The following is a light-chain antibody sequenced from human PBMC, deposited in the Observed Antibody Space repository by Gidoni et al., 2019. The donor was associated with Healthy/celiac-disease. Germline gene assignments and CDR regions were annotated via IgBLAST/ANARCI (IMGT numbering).Light chain of an antibody. Sequence: DIQMTQSPSSLSASVGDRVTITCRASQSISSYLNWYQQKPGKAPKLLIYAASSLQSGVPSRFSGSGSGTDVTLTISSLQPEEFATYYCQQSYSTISYTFGQGTKLEIK. CDR1: QSISSY. J-gene: IGKJ2*01. CDR3: QQSYSTISYT. CDR2: AAS. V-gene: IGKV1-39*01.